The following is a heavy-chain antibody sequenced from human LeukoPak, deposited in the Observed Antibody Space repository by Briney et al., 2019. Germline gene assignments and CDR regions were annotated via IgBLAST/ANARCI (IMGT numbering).Heavy chain of an antibody. D-gene: IGHD5-18*01. CDR1: GGSFSRYY. CDR3: ARWIQLCSANPNAFDI. CDR2: IYYSGST. Sequence: SGTLSLTCTVSGGSFSRYYWSWIRQPPGKGLEWVGYIYYSGSTNYYPSLKSRVTLPVDTSKNQFSLKLSSVTAAETAVYYCARWIQLCSANPNAFDIWGQGTMVTVSS. V-gene: IGHV4-59*01. J-gene: IGHJ3*02.